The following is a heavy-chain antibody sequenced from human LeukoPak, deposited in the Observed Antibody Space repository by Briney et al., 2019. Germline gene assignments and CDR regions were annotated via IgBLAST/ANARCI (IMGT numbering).Heavy chain of an antibody. Sequence: GASVKVSCKASGYTLTSYGISWVRQAPGQGLEWMGWISAYNGNTNYAQKLQGRVTMTTDTSTSTAYMELRSLRSGDTAVYYCAAEVGATYFDYWGQGTLVTVSS. CDR3: AAEVGATYFDY. J-gene: IGHJ4*02. CDR1: GYTLTSYG. CDR2: ISAYNGNT. D-gene: IGHD1-26*01. V-gene: IGHV1-18*01.